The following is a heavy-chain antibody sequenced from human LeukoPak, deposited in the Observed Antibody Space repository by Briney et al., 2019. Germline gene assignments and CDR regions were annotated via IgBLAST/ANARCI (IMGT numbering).Heavy chain of an antibody. J-gene: IGHJ3*02. CDR2: ISWNSGSI. Sequence: PGGSLRLSCAASGFTFDDYAMHWVRQAPGKGLEWVSGISWNSGSIGYADSVKGRFTISRDNAKNSLYLQMNSLRAEDTALYYCAKDSGFDWLFPGAFDIWGQGTMVTVSS. V-gene: IGHV3-9*01. CDR1: GFTFDDYA. D-gene: IGHD3-9*01. CDR3: AKDSGFDWLFPGAFDI.